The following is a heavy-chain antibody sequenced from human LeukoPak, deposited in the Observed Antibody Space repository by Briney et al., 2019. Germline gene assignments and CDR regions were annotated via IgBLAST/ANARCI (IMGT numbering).Heavy chain of an antibody. D-gene: IGHD6-6*01. CDR3: ARGFSSSPAQFGY. CDR1: GGTFSSYA. V-gene: IGHV1-69*06. J-gene: IGHJ4*02. CDR2: IIPIFGTA. Sequence: ASVKVSCKASGGTFSSYAISWVRQAPGQGLEWMGGIIPIFGTANYAQKFQGRVTITADKSTSTAYMELSSLRSEDTAVYYCARGFSSSPAQFGYWGQGTLVTVSS.